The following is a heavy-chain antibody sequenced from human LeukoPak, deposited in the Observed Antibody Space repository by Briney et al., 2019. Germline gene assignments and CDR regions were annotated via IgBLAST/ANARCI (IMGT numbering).Heavy chain of an antibody. J-gene: IGHJ4*02. CDR2: IWYDGSNK. V-gene: IGHV3-33*01. Sequence: GRSLSLSWAASGFTFSSDGLHWGRQAPGKGLDWVAVIWYDGSNKYYADSVKGRFTISRDNYKNALYLQMNGMRAEDTAVYYCARDKAGYFDYWGQGTVVTVSS. CDR1: GFTFSSDG. CDR3: ARDKAGYFDY.